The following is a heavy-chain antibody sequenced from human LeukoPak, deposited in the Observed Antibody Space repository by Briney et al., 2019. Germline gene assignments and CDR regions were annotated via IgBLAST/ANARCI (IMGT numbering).Heavy chain of an antibody. J-gene: IGHJ4*02. D-gene: IGHD3-9*01. V-gene: IGHV1-69*04. CDR2: IIPILGIA. CDR3: ARGLGRYFDWLFDY. CDR1: GGTFSSYA. Sequence: SVKVSCKASGGTFSSYAISWVRQAPGQGLEWMGRIIPILGIANYAQKFQGRVTITADKSTSTAYMELSSLRSEDTAVYYCARGLGRYFDWLFDYWGQGTLVTVSS.